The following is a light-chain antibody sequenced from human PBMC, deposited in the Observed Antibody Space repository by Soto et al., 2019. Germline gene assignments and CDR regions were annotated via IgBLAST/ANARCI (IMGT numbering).Light chain of an antibody. CDR3: QQYSPSSPPR. J-gene: IGKJ2*03. CDR1: QTISSR. Sequence: DLQMTQSPSTLSASVGDRVTITCRASQTISSRLAWYQQKPGKAPSLLIYKASILEDGVASRFRGSGTGTEFTLTISSLQPDDFASAYCQQYSPSSPPRFGQGTKL. CDR2: KAS. V-gene: IGKV1-5*03.